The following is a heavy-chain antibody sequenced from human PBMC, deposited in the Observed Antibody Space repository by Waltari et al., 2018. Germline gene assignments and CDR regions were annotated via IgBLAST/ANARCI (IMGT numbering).Heavy chain of an antibody. CDR1: GGSLSSYY. CDR2: IDYSGST. V-gene: IGHV4-59*01. CDR3: ARESRDAINDY. J-gene: IGHJ4*02. Sequence: QVQLQESGPGLVKPSETLSLTCTVSGGSLSSYYWTWIRQPPGTGLEWIGYIDYSGSTNYNPSLKSGVTISVDTSKNQFSLKLSSVTAADTAVYYCARESRDAINDYWGQGTLVTVSS. D-gene: IGHD2-2*02.